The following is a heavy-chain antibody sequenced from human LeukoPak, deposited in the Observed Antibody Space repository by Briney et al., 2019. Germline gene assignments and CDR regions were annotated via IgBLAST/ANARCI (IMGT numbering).Heavy chain of an antibody. Sequence: SETLSLTCTVSGGSISSGGYYWSWIRQHPEKGLEWIGYIYYSGSTYYNPSLKSRVTISVDTSKNQFSLKLSSVTAADTAVYYCARGNDYGDYVGYWGQGTLVTVSS. CDR3: ARGNDYGDYVGY. CDR2: IYYSGST. V-gene: IGHV4-31*03. J-gene: IGHJ4*02. D-gene: IGHD4-17*01. CDR1: GGSISSGGYY.